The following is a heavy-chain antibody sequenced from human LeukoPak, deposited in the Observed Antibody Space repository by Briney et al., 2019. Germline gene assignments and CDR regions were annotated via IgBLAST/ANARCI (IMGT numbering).Heavy chain of an antibody. V-gene: IGHV3-23*01. CDR2: ISGSGGST. CDR1: GFTYTSYA. Sequence: PGGSLRLSCSASGFTYTSYAMNWVRQAPGKGLEWVSAISGSGGSTYYADSVKGRFTISRDNSKNTLYLQMNSLRAEDTAVYYCARRRQYCSGGSCYLDYWGQGTLVTVSS. D-gene: IGHD2-15*01. CDR3: ARRRQYCSGGSCYLDY. J-gene: IGHJ4*02.